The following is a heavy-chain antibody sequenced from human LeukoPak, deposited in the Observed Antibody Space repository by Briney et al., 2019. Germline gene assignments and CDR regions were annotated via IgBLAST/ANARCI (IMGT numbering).Heavy chain of an antibody. CDR1: GDSVRNASYY. V-gene: IGHV4-61*01. J-gene: IGHJ4*03. CDR3: ARVEWVDSGNYQGYFDY. Sequence: KPSETLSLTCTVSGDSVRNASYYWSWIRQPPGKGLDWIGYVYYSGSTNYNPSLKSRVTISVDTSKNQFSLKLSSVTAADTAVYYCARVEWVDSGNYQGYFDYWGQGPWSPSPQ. D-gene: IGHD1-26*01. CDR2: VYYSGST.